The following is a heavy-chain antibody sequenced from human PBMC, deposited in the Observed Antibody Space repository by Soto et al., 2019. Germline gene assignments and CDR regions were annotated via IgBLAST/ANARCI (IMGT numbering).Heavy chain of an antibody. V-gene: IGHV4-59*12. CDR2: IYYSGST. Sequence: SETLSLTCTVSGGSISSYYWSWIRQPPGKGLEWIGYIYYSGSTNYNPSLKSRVTISVDTSKNQFSLKLSSVTATDTAVYYCARLAARLVYYFDYWGQGTLVTVSS. D-gene: IGHD2-8*01. CDR3: ARLAARLVYYFDY. CDR1: GGSISSYY. J-gene: IGHJ4*02.